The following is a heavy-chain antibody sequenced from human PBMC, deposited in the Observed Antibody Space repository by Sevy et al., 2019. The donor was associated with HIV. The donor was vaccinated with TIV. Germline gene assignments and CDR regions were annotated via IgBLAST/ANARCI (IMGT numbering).Heavy chain of an antibody. CDR2: MRQDGRET. V-gene: IGHV3-7*03. CDR1: GFSFSDYW. Sequence: AGSLRLSCEASGFSFSDYWMTWVRQAPGKELEWVANMRQDGRETYYVDSVKGRFTVSRDNAKNSLWLQMNSLRAEDTAVYYCARGIFGSGSPLGLGNWGQGTLVTVSS. J-gene: IGHJ4*02. D-gene: IGHD3-10*01. CDR3: ARGIFGSGSPLGLGN.